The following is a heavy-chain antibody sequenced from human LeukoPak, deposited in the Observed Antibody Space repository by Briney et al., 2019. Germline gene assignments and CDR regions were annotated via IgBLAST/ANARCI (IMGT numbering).Heavy chain of an antibody. D-gene: IGHD1-1*01. CDR1: GFIFSTYT. Sequence: PGGSLRPPCAASGFIFSTYTMNWVRQAPGKGLEWVSCITSSSSYRYYADSVTGRFTISRDNAKNSLYLQMNSLRAEDTAVYYCARVGTTGNTVDGFDLWGQGTMVTVSS. V-gene: IGHV3-21*01. J-gene: IGHJ3*01. CDR3: ARVGTTGNTVDGFDL. CDR2: ITSSSSYR.